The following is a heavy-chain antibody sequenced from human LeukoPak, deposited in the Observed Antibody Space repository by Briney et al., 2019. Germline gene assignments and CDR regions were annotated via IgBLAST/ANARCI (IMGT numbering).Heavy chain of an antibody. CDR1: GGTFSSYA. V-gene: IGHV1-69*01. CDR2: IIPIFGTA. Sequence: GSSVKVSCKASGGTFSSYAISWVRQAPGQGLEWMGGIIPIFGTANYAQKFQGRVTITADESTSTAYMELNSLRAEDTAVYYCALGYSYGPFDYWGQGTLVTVSS. D-gene: IGHD5-18*01. J-gene: IGHJ4*02. CDR3: ALGYSYGPFDY.